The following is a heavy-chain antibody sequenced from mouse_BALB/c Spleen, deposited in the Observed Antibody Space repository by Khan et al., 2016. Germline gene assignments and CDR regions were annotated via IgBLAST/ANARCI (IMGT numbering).Heavy chain of an antibody. CDR1: GYTFTNYG. V-gene: IGHV9-3-1*01. D-gene: IGHD2-14*01. Sequence: QIQLVQSGPELKKPGETVKISCKASGYTFTNYGMNWVKQAPGKGLKWMGWINTYTGEPTYADDFKGRFAFSLETSASTAYLQINNLTNEDTATYFCAAYYRDAMDYWGQGTSVTVSS. CDR2: INTYTGEP. J-gene: IGHJ4*01. CDR3: AAYYRDAMDY.